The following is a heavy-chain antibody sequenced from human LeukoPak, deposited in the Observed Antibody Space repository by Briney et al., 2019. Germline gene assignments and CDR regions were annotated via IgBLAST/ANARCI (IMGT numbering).Heavy chain of an antibody. CDR2: VSANDGST. CDR3: AKALSYSGYDCYFGS. Sequence: GGSLRLSCAASGFTFSSYAMSWVRQAPGKGLEWVSTVSANDGSTYYADSAKGRFIISRDNSKNTLYLQMSSLRAEDTALYYCAKALSYSGYDCYFGSWGEGTLVTVSS. V-gene: IGHV3-23*01. D-gene: IGHD5-12*01. CDR1: GFTFSSYA. J-gene: IGHJ4*02.